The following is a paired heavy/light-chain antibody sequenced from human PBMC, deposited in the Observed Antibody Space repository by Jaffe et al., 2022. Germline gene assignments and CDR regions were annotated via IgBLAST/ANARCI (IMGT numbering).Heavy chain of an antibody. CDR1: GFTFSSYA. CDR2: ISGSGGIT. J-gene: IGHJ1*01. Sequence: EVQLLESGGGLVQPGGSLRLSCAASGFTFSSYAMYWVRQAPGKGLEWVSGISGSGGITYYADSVKGRFTISRDSSKNTLYLQMNSLRAEDTALYYCASGACSGGGCYSYFQHWGQGTLVTVSS. V-gene: IGHV3-23*01. CDR3: ASGACSGGGCYSYFQH. D-gene: IGHD2-15*01.
Light chain of an antibody. V-gene: IGKV3-11*01. Sequence: EIVLTQSPATLSLSPGERATLSCRASQSVSSYLAWYQQRPGQAPRLLIYDASNRATGIPARFSGSGSGTDFTLTISSLGPEDFAVYYCQQRSNWPLTFGGGTKVEIK. J-gene: IGKJ4*01. CDR1: QSVSSY. CDR3: QQRSNWPLT. CDR2: DAS.